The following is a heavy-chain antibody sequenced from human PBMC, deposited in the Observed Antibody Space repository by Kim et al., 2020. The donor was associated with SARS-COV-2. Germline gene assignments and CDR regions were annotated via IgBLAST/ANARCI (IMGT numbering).Heavy chain of an antibody. Sequence: GGSLRLSCAASGFTSSSYAMHWVRQAPGKGLEWVAVISYDGSNKYYADSVKGRFTISRDNSKNTLYLQMNSLRAEDTAVYYCAGATAPIVVVPAASCWGQGTLVTLSS. CDR1: GFTSSSYA. V-gene: IGHV3-30*04. CDR2: ISYDGSNK. J-gene: IGHJ4*02. CDR3: AGATAPIVVVPAASC. D-gene: IGHD2-2*01.